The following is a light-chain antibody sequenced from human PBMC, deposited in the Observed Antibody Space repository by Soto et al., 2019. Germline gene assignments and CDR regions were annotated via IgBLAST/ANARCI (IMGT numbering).Light chain of an antibody. CDR2: EGT. CDR3: YSYAGENLYV. J-gene: IGLJ1*01. CDR1: SSDVGSYNL. Sequence: QSALTQPASVSASPGQSITIPCTGTSSDVGSYNLASWFQQHPGKVPKLLIYEGTKRLSGLSDRFSGSKSGTTASLTISGLQAEDEAHYYCYSYAGENLYVFGTGTKVTVL. V-gene: IGLV2-23*01.